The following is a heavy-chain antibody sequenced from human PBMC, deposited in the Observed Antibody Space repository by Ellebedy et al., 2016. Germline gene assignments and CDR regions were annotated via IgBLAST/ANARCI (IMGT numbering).Heavy chain of an antibody. Sequence: SETLSLTXAVYGGTFSGYYWSWIRQSPGKGLEWIGESNQSGNTNYNPSLKSRLTVSVDTSKNQFSLKVISVTAADTAVYYCARGRDYSGNSGFSDYWGQGTLVTVSS. V-gene: IGHV4-34*01. CDR2: SNQSGNT. J-gene: IGHJ4*02. D-gene: IGHD4-23*01. CDR1: GGTFSGYY. CDR3: ARGRDYSGNSGFSDY.